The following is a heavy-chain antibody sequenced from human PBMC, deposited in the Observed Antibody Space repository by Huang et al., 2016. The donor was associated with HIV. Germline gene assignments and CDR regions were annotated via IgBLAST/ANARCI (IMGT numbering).Heavy chain of an antibody. Sequence: EVQLVESGGGLVQPGGSLRLSCAASGFTFSTYKMHWVRQAPGKGLEWVSYISSSSSTIYYADSVKGRFTISRDNAKNSLFLQMNSLRDEDTAVYYCARGIRYFGVVAYFDYWGQGALVTVSS. CDR1: GFTFSTYK. CDR3: ARGIRYFGVVAYFDY. CDR2: ISSSSSTI. J-gene: IGHJ4*02. V-gene: IGHV3-48*02. D-gene: IGHD3-3*01.